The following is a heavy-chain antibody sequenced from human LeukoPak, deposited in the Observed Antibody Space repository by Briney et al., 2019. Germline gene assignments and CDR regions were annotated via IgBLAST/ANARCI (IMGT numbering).Heavy chain of an antibody. Sequence: SETLSLTCAVYGGSFSGYYWSWIRQPPGKGLEWIGEINHSGSTNYNPSLKSRVTISVDTSKNQFSLKLSSVTAADAAVYYCARGAGTMIVVVKYYFDYWGQGTLVTVSS. J-gene: IGHJ4*02. CDR1: GGSFSGYY. V-gene: IGHV4-34*01. CDR3: ARGAGTMIVVVKYYFDY. CDR2: INHSGST. D-gene: IGHD3-22*01.